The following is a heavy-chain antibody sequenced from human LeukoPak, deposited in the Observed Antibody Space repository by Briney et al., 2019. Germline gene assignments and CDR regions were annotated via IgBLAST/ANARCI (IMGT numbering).Heavy chain of an antibody. CDR2: IYYSGST. CDR3: ARLLAAAGHFDY. CDR1: GGSISSYY. Sequence: SETLSLTCTVSGGSISSYYWSWIRQPPGKGLEWIGYIYYSGSTNYNPSLKSRVTISVDTSKNQFSLKLSSVTAADTAVYYCARLLAAAGHFDYWGQGTLVTVSS. J-gene: IGHJ4*02. V-gene: IGHV4-59*08. D-gene: IGHD6-13*01.